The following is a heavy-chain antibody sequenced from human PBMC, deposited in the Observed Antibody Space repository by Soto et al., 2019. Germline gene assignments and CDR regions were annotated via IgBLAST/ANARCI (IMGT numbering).Heavy chain of an antibody. D-gene: IGHD6-13*01. V-gene: IGHV1-18*01. J-gene: IGHJ5*02. CDR3: ARAERIAAAGRGNWFDP. Sequence: QVQLVQSGAEVKKPGASVKVSCKASGYTFTSYGISWVRQAPGQGLEGMGWISAYNGNTNYAQKLQGRVTRTTDTSTSTAYMELSSLRSDDTAVYYCARAERIAAAGRGNWFDPWGQGTLVTVSS. CDR2: ISAYNGNT. CDR1: GYTFTSYG.